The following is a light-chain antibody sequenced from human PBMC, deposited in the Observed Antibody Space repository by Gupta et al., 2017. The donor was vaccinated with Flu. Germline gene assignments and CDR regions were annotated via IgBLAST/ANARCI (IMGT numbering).Light chain of an antibody. Sequence: GEGATPSSRGSQSVSRYINWYQQRPGQAPGLLIYGSSSRATGIPDRFSGSGSGTDFTLTISRLEPEDFAVYYCQQYDSSPWTFGQGTKVEIK. J-gene: IGKJ1*01. CDR1: QSVSRY. V-gene: IGKV3-20*01. CDR2: GSS. CDR3: QQYDSSPWT.